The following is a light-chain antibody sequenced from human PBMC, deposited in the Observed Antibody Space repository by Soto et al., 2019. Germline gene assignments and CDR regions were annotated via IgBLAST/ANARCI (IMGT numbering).Light chain of an antibody. CDR1: QSVSSTY. CDR2: GAS. J-gene: IGKJ5*01. Sequence: EIVLTQSPGTLSLSQGERATLSCRASQSVSSTYLAWYQQKPGQAPRLLIYGASSRATGIPDRFSGSGSGTDFTLTISRLEPEDFAVYFCQQSGNSPLTFGQGTRLEIK. CDR3: QQSGNSPLT. V-gene: IGKV3-20*01.